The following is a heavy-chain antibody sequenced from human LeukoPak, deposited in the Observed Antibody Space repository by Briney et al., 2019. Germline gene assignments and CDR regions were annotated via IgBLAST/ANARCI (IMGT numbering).Heavy chain of an antibody. CDR2: INHSGST. CDR3: AREGYDYDRSGYYYYIDY. CDR1: GGSFSGYY. V-gene: IGHV4-34*01. J-gene: IGHJ4*02. Sequence: PSETLSLTCAVYGGSFSGYYWSWIRQPPGKGLEWIGEINHSGSTNYNPSLKSRVTISVDTSKNQFSLKLSSVTAEDTAVYYCAREGYDYDRSGYYYYIDYWGQGTLVTVSS. D-gene: IGHD3-22*01.